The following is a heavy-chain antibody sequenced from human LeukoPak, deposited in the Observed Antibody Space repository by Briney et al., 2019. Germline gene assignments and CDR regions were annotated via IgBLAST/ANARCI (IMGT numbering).Heavy chain of an antibody. J-gene: IGHJ4*02. Sequence: ASVKVSCKASGYTFTNYDINWVRQAPGQGLEWMGGINCYNGNTNFAQNLQGRVTMTTDTSSSTAYMELRSLRSDDTAVYYCARYGDSTLGYWGQGTLVTVSS. CDR3: ARYGDSTLGY. CDR1: GYTFTNYD. CDR2: INCYNGNT. D-gene: IGHD4-17*01. V-gene: IGHV1-18*01.